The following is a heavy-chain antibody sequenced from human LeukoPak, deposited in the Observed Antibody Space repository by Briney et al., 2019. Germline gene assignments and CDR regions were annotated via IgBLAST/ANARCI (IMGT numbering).Heavy chain of an antibody. Sequence: SQTLSLTCTVPGGSISSGGYYWSWIRQHPGKGLEWIGYIYYGGSTYYNPSLKSRVTISVDTSKNQFSLKLSSVTAADTAVYYCARAPGYCSGGSCYTPPAEYFQHWGQGTLVTVSS. J-gene: IGHJ1*01. CDR2: IYYGGST. V-gene: IGHV4-31*03. CDR3: ARAPGYCSGGSCYTPPAEYFQH. D-gene: IGHD2-15*01. CDR1: GGSISSGGYY.